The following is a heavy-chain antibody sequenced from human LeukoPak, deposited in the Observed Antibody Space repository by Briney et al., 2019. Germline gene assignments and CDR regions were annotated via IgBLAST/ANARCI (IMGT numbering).Heavy chain of an antibody. V-gene: IGHV4-4*07. CDR2: MYTSGST. CDR1: GGSISSYY. J-gene: IGHJ5*02. D-gene: IGHD3-10*01. Sequence: SETLSLTCTVSGGSISSYYWSWIRQPAGKGLEWIGRMYTSGSTNYNPSLKSRVTISVDTSKNQFSLKLSSVTAADTAVYYCARGGVLWFGEYTNWFDPWGQGTLVTVSS. CDR3: ARGGVLWFGEYTNWFDP.